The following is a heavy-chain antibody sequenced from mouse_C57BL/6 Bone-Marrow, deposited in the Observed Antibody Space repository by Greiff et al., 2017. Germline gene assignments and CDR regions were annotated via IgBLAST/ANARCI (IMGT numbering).Heavy chain of an antibody. Sequence: QVQLKESGPGLVAPSQSLSITCTVSGFSLTSYGVSWVRQPPGKGLEWLGLIWGDGSTNYHSALISRLSISKDNSKSQFILKLNSLQTDETATYYCAIIIYYDFSFAYWGQGTLVTVSA. CDR2: IWGDGST. D-gene: IGHD2-4*01. J-gene: IGHJ3*01. CDR1: GFSLTSYG. CDR3: AIIIYYDFSFAY. V-gene: IGHV2-3*01.